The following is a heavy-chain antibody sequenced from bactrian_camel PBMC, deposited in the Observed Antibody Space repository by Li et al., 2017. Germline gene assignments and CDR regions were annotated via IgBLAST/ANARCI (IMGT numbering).Heavy chain of an antibody. D-gene: IGHD6*01. Sequence: HVQLVESGGGSVQAGGSLRLSCAASGNSYSRACMAWFRQAPGKEHEGVVGRDGVASIRSDGTTSYADSVKERFTISKDSANKTLYLQMNGLKPEDTAMYYCAADSRPRYADNWYFSRHFFYDWGQGTQVTVS. CDR3: AADSRPRYADNWYFSRHFFYD. J-gene: IGHJ4*01. V-gene: IGHV3S53*01. CDR1: GNSYSRAC. CDR2: IRSDGTT.